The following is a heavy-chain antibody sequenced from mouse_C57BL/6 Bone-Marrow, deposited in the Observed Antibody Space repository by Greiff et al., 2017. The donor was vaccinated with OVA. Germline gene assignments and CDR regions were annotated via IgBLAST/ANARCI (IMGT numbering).Heavy chain of an antibody. CDR1: GFTFSSYG. Sequence: EVQVVESGGDLVKPGGSLKLSCAASGFTFSSYGMSWVRQTPDKRLEWVATISSGGSYTYYPDSVKGRFTISRDNAKNTLYLQMSSLKSEDTAMYYCARGGLPGGYWGQGTTLTVSS. CDR3: ARGGLPGGY. CDR2: ISSGGSYT. D-gene: IGHD5-5*01. V-gene: IGHV5-6*01. J-gene: IGHJ2*01.